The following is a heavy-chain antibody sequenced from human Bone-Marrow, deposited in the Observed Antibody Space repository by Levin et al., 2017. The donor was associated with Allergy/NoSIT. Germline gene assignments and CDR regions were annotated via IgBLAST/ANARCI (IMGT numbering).Heavy chain of an antibody. Sequence: GGSLRLSCAASGFTFSNYEMNWVRQAPGKGLEWVSYISSSATTIYYANSVKGRFTTSRDNARNSLYLQMNSLRAEDTAVYYCARGWSGYTYGALNYWGQGTLVTVSS. CDR2: ISSSATTI. CDR3: ARGWSGYTYGALNY. J-gene: IGHJ4*02. D-gene: IGHD5-18*01. V-gene: IGHV3-48*03. CDR1: GFTFSNYE.